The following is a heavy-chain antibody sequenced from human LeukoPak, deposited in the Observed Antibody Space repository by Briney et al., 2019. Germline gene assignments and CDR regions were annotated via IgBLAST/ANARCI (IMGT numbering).Heavy chain of an antibody. CDR2: IYYTRSMYYNPSSGTT. D-gene: IGHD3-3*01. Sequence: SETLSLTCTVSGGSISGSANYWGWIRQPPGKGLEWIGSIYYTRSMYYNPSSGTTSYNPSLKSRVTISLDTSKNQFSLKVTSVTAADTAVYYCAREGDFWSGYRYYYMDVWGKGTTVTVSS. J-gene: IGHJ6*03. CDR3: AREGDFWSGYRYYYMDV. V-gene: IGHV4-39*07. CDR1: GGSISGSANY.